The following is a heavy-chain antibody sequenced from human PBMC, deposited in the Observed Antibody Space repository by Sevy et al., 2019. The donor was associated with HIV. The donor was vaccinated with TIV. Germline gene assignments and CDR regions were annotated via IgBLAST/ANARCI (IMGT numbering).Heavy chain of an antibody. Sequence: GESLKISCAASGFACYEHSMSWIRQAPGKGLEWVATLSFGCGKINYADSVKGRFTISRDNSKNSFYLQMDNLRVEDTALYYCAREGCSRPHDYWGQGTRVTVSS. CDR1: GFACYEHS. V-gene: IGHV3-23*01. J-gene: IGHJ4*02. CDR2: LSFGCGKI. D-gene: IGHD2-8*01. CDR3: AREGCSRPHDY.